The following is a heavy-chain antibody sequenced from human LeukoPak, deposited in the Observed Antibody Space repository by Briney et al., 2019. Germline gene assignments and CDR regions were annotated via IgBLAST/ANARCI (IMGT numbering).Heavy chain of an antibody. CDR3: ARDRGGSYLGFDY. Sequence: GALVKVSCKASGYTFTGYYMHWVRQAPGQGLEWMGWINPNSGGTNYAQKFQGRVTMTRDTSISTAYMELSRLRSDDTAVYYCARDRGGSYLGFDYWGQGTLVTVSS. CDR1: GYTFTGYY. CDR2: INPNSGGT. J-gene: IGHJ4*02. D-gene: IGHD1-26*01. V-gene: IGHV1-2*02.